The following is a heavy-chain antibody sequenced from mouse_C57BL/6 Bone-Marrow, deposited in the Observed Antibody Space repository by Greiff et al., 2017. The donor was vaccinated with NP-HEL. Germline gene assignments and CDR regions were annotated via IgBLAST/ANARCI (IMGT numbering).Heavy chain of an antibody. J-gene: IGHJ3*01. CDR2: IRNKANGYTT. CDR3: ARWGIYYDYDGLAY. CDR1: GFTFPDYY. D-gene: IGHD2-4*01. V-gene: IGHV7-3*01. Sequence: EVKLVESGGGLVQPGGSLSLSCAASGFTFPDYYMSWVRQPPGKALEWLGFIRNKANGYTTEYSASVKGRFTISRDNSQSILYLQMNALRAEDSATYYCARWGIYYDYDGLAYWGQGTLVTVSA.